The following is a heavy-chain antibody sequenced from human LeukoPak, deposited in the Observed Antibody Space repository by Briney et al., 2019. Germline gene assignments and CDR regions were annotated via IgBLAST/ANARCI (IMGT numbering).Heavy chain of an antibody. V-gene: IGHV4-34*01. CDR3: AREIIHSNYGCPWFDP. J-gene: IGHJ5*02. D-gene: IGHD4-11*01. CDR2: INHSGST. CDR1: GGSFSGYY. Sequence: SETLSLTCAVYGGSFSGYYWSWIRQPPGKGLEWIGEINHSGSTNYNPSLKSRVTISVDTPKNQFSLKLSSVTAADTAVYYCAREIIHSNYGCPWFDPWGQGTLVTVSS.